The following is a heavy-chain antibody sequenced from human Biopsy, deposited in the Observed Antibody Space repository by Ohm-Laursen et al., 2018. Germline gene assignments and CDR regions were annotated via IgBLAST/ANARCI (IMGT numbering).Heavy chain of an antibody. V-gene: IGHV3-33*01. D-gene: IGHD3-10*01. CDR2: IWYDGTDK. CDR3: ARDRYYGSENYFSHYNMDV. CDR1: GFTFSGYG. Sequence: SLRLSCAASGFTFSGYGMHWVRQAPGKGLEWVAVIWYDGTDKFYADSVKGRFTISRDNSKNTLYLHMNSLRAADPAVYYCARDRYYGSENYFSHYNMDVWGQGTTVTVSS. J-gene: IGHJ6*03.